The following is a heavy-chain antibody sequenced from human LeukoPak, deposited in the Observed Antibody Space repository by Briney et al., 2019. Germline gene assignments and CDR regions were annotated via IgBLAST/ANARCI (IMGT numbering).Heavy chain of an antibody. CDR2: ISHSGST. J-gene: IGHJ4*02. V-gene: IGHV4-34*01. D-gene: IGHD5-18*01. Sequence: SETLSLTCAVYGGSFSGYYWSWIRQPPGKGLEWIGEISHSGSTNYNPSLKSRVTISVDTSKNQFSLKLSSVTAADTAVYYCARKDRGYSYGNSDWGQGTLVTVSS. CDR3: ARKDRGYSYGNSD. CDR1: GGSFSGYY.